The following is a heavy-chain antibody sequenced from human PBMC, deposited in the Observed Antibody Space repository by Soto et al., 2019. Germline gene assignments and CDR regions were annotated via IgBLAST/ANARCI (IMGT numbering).Heavy chain of an antibody. J-gene: IGHJ4*02. Sequence: PSETLSLTFTVSGGSISSGGYYWSWIRQHSGKGLEWIGYIYYSGSTYYNPSLKSRVTISVDTSKNQFSLKLSSVTAADTAVYYCARVLKNLITMVRGAHFDYWGQGTLVTVSS. D-gene: IGHD3-10*01. CDR3: ARVLKNLITMVRGAHFDY. CDR1: GGSISSGGYY. V-gene: IGHV4-31*03. CDR2: IYYSGST.